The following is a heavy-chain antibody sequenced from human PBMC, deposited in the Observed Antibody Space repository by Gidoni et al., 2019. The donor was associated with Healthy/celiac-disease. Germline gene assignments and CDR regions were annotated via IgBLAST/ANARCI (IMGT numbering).Heavy chain of an antibody. V-gene: IGHV3-23*01. CDR3: AKSGIAVAGTFDY. J-gene: IGHJ4*02. CDR2: ISGSGGST. D-gene: IGHD6-19*01. Sequence: EVQRLEAGGGLVQPGGSLRHSCAASGFTCSSYAMSWVRQAPGKGLELVSAISGSGGSTYYAASVKGRFTISRDNSKNTLYLQMNSLRAEDTAVYYCAKSGIAVAGTFDYWGQGTLVTVSS. CDR1: GFTCSSYA.